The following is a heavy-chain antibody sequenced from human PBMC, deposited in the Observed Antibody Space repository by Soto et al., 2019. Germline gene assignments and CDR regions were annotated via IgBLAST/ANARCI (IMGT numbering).Heavy chain of an antibody. V-gene: IGHV3-48*01. CDR1: GFTFSSYS. Sequence: GGSLRLSCAASGFTFSSYSMNWVRQAPGKGLEWVSYISSSSSTIYYADSVKGRFTISRDNAKNSLYLQMNSLRAEDTAVYYCARESTKLLWFGELGDYWGQGTLVTVSS. D-gene: IGHD3-10*01. CDR2: ISSSSSTI. CDR3: ARESTKLLWFGELGDY. J-gene: IGHJ4*02.